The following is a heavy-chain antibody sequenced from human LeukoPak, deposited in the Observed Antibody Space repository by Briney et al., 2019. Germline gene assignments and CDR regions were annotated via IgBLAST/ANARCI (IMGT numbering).Heavy chain of an antibody. CDR3: ARGPGGSGSYYDY. V-gene: IGHV3-21*01. CDR2: ISSNSRYI. D-gene: IGHD3-10*01. CDR1: GFTFSSYS. Sequence: GGSLRLSCAASGFTFSSYSMNWVRQAPGKGLEWVSYISSNSRYIYYADSVKGRFIISRDNAKNSLYLLMNSLRTEDAAVYYCARGPGGSGSYYDYWGQGTLVTVSS. J-gene: IGHJ4*02.